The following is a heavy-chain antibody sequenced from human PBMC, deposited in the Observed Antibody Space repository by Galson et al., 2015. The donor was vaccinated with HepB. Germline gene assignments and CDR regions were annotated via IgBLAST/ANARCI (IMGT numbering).Heavy chain of an antibody. CDR1: GFMFSSYS. Sequence: SLRLSCAASGFMFSSYSLNWVRQAPGKGLEWVSYIGTAANTIYYADSVKGRFTISRDKAKNSLFLQMNSLREDDTALYYCARGSGGWGSSFLHWGQGILVSVSS. D-gene: IGHD3-16*01. CDR3: ARGSGGWGSSFLH. J-gene: IGHJ4*02. V-gene: IGHV3-48*02. CDR2: IGTAANTI.